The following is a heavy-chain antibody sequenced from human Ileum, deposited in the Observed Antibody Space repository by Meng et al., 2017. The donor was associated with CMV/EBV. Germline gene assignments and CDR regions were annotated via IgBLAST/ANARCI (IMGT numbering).Heavy chain of an antibody. CDR3: VKGHWGDV. D-gene: IGHD7-27*01. Sequence: EVQVVESGGGLIQPGGSLTLSCAASGFTVSANYMSWVRQAPGKGLEWVSMMYNDGSTHYADSVKGRFTISRDKSKNTLYLQMNSLRAEDTAVYHCVKGHWGDVWGKGTTVTVSS. J-gene: IGHJ6*04. CDR2: MYNDGST. CDR1: GFTVSANY. V-gene: IGHV3-53*01.